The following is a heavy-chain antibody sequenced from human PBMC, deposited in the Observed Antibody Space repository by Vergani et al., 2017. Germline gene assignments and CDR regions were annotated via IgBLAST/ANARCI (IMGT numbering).Heavy chain of an antibody. J-gene: IGHJ6*03. D-gene: IGHD4-23*01. CDR1: GGSISSYY. V-gene: IGHV4-4*07. CDR2: IYTSGST. Sequence: QVQLQESGPGLVKPSETLSLTCTVSGGSISSYYWSWIRQPAGKGLEWIGRIYTSGSTNYNPSLKSRVTMSVDTSNNQFSLTLSSVTAADTAVYYCARDRSVYGGPSVDYYYYMDVWGKGTTVTVSS. CDR3: ARDRSVYGGPSVDYYYYMDV.